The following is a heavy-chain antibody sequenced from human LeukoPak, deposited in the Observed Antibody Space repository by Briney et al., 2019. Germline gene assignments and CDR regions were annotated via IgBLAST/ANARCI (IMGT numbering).Heavy chain of an antibody. CDR2: IYYSGST. CDR3: ARQEQLADHDAFDI. D-gene: IGHD6-13*01. V-gene: IGHV4-59*01. CDR1: GGSISRYY. J-gene: IGHJ3*02. Sequence: SETLSLTCTVSGGSISRYYWSWIRQPPGKGLEWIGYIYYSGSTNYNPSLKSRVTISVDTSKNQLSLKLSSVTAADTAVYYCARQEQLADHDAFDIWGQGTMVTVSS.